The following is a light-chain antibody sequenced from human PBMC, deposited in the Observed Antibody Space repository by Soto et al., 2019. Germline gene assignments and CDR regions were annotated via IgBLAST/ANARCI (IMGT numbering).Light chain of an antibody. CDR2: DAS. J-gene: IGKJ4*01. V-gene: IGKV1-33*01. Sequence: DIQVTQSPSSLSASVGDRATITCRASQDIRNYLNWYQQKPGKAPKLPIYDASSLETGVPSRFSGSRSGTDFTFTISSLQPEDIATYYCQKYDNPSLTFGGGTKVDIK. CDR1: QDIRNY. CDR3: QKYDNPSLT.